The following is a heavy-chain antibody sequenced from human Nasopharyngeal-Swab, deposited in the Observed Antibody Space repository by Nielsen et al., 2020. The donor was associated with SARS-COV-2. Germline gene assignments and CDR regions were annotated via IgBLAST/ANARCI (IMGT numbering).Heavy chain of an antibody. V-gene: IGHV1-3*01. J-gene: IGHJ4*02. CDR2: INAGNGNT. CDR3: ARSGVITFGGVYYFDY. Sequence: ASVKVSCKASGYTFTSYAMHWVRQAPGQRLEWMGWINAGNGNTKYSQKFQGRVTITRDTSASTACMELSSLRSEDTAVYYCARSGVITFGGVYYFDYWGQGTLVTSPQ. CDR1: GYTFTSYA. D-gene: IGHD3-16*01.